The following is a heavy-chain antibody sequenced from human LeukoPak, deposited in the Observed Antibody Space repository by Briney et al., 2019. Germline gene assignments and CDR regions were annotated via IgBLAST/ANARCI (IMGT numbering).Heavy chain of an antibody. V-gene: IGHV4-59*01. CDR2: IYYSGST. Sequence: SETLSLTCTVSGGSISSYYWSWIRQSPGKGLEWIGYIYYSGSTNYNPCLKSRVTISVDTSKNQFSLKLSSVTTADTAVYYCARLHRGEEAFDIWGQGTMVTVSS. CDR1: GGSISSYY. J-gene: IGHJ3*02. CDR3: ARLHRGEEAFDI.